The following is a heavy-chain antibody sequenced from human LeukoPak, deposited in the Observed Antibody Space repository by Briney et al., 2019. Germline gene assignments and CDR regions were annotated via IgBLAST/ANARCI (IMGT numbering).Heavy chain of an antibody. J-gene: IGHJ4*02. CDR3: ARGLVHLSTVTTYFDY. Sequence: NPSETLSLTRAVYGGSFSGYYWSWIRHPPGKGLEWIGEINHSGSTNYNPSLKSRVTISVDTSKNQFSLKLSSVTAADTAVYYCARGLVHLSTVTTYFDYWGQGTLVTVSS. V-gene: IGHV4-34*01. CDR2: INHSGST. D-gene: IGHD4-17*01. CDR1: GGSFSGYY.